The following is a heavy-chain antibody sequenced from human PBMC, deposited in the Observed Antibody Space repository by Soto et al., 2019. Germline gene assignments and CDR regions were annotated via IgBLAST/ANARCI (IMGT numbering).Heavy chain of an antibody. CDR2: TSYDGSNK. CDR3: ARWGTTGGLDV. Sequence: ESGGGVVQPGTSLRLSCVGSGFTFRSYVIHWVRQAPGKGLEWVALTSYDGSNKDYGDSVKGRCTISRDNSRNTVDLQMDSLRREATALYYCARWGTTGGLDVWGQGTLVSVSS. V-gene: IGHV3-33*05. J-gene: IGHJ1*01. CDR1: GFTFRSYV. D-gene: IGHD3-16*01.